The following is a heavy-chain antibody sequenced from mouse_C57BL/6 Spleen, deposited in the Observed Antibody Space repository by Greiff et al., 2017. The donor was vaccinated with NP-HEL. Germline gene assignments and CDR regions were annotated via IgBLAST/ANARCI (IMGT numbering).Heavy chain of an antibody. V-gene: IGHV5-17*01. J-gene: IGHJ4*01. CDR1: GFTFSDSG. CDR2: ISRGSSTI. CDR3: ARNYDGYYRSYAMDY. D-gene: IGHD2-3*01. Sequence: EVQVVESGGGLVKPGGSLKLSCAASGFTFSDSGMHWVRQAPEKGLEWVAYISRGSSTIYYADTVKGRFTISRDNAKNTLFLQMTSLRSEDTAMYYCARNYDGYYRSYAMDYWGQGTTVTVSS.